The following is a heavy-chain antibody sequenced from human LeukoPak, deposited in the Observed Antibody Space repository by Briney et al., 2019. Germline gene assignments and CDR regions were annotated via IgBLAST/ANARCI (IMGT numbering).Heavy chain of an antibody. D-gene: IGHD3-22*01. CDR1: GFTFNNYG. CDR3: AREKPALTYYYDSSGYYYFDY. CDR2: ISSSSSYI. J-gene: IGHJ4*02. Sequence: PGGSLRLSCEASGFTFNNYGMNWVRQAPGKGLEWVSSISSSSSYIYYADSVKGRFTISRDNAKNSLYLQMNSLRAEDTAVYYCAREKPALTYYYDSSGYYYFDYWGQGTLVTVSS. V-gene: IGHV3-21*01.